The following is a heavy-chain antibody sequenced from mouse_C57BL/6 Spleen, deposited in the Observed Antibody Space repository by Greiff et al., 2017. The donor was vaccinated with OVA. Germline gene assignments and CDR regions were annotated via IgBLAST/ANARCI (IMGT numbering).Heavy chain of an antibody. J-gene: IGHJ4*01. CDR2: IYPRSGNT. CDR3: ARLDGDYAMDY. D-gene: IGHD1-1*01. CDR1: GYTFTSYG. Sequence: VKLLESGAELARPGASVKLSCKASGYTFTSYGISWVKQRTGQGLEWIGEIYPRSGNTYYNEKFKGKATLTADKSSSTAYMELRSLTSEDSAVYFCARLDGDYAMDYWGQGTSVTVSS. V-gene: IGHV1-81*01.